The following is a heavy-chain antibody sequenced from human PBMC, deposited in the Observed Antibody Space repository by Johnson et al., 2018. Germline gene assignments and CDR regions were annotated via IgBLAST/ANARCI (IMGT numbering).Heavy chain of an antibody. CDR1: GFTFDDYA. J-gene: IGHJ6*03. CDR2: ISWNSGSI. CDR3: AKDTQNYYMDV. V-gene: IGHV3-9*01. Sequence: VRLVQSGGGLVQPGRSLRLSCAASGFTFDDYAMHWVRQAPGKGLEWVSGISWNSGSIGYADSVKGRFTISRDNDKNSLYLQMNSLRAEDTALYYCAKDTQNYYMDVWGKGTTVTVSS.